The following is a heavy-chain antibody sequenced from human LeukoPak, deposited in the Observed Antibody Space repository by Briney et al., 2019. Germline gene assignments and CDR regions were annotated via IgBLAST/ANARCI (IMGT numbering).Heavy chain of an antibody. CDR3: ARGCDSSSCPIDY. D-gene: IGHD2-2*01. CDR2: IIPLVGTT. J-gene: IGHJ4*02. Sequence: SVKVSCKASGGTFRTYGINWVRQAPGQGLEWMGRIIPLVGTTNYAQKFQGRVTITANKSTGTANLELSSLRSDDTAVYYCARGCDSSSCPIDYWGQGTLVTVSS. V-gene: IGHV1-69*04. CDR1: GGTFRTYG.